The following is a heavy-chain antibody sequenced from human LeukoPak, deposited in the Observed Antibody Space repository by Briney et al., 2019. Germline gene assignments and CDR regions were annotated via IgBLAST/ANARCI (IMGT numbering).Heavy chain of an antibody. CDR1: GYTFTSYG. Sequence: GAAVKVTCKGSGYTFTSYGFSWVRQPPAQGPEWMGCVSNFSVLKVNPHYVQKLQGRVTMTTDTSTSTAYMELRSLRSDDTAVYYCARGPHFDLSSGYTYYFDFGGQGTLVTVPS. D-gene: IGHD3-3*01. V-gene: IGHV1-18*01. CDR3: ARGPHFDLSSGYTYYFDF. CDR2: VSNFSVLKVNP. J-gene: IGHJ4*02.